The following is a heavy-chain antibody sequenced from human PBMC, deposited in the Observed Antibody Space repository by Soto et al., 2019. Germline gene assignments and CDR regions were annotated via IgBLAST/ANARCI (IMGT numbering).Heavy chain of an antibody. CDR1: GFTFSSYS. V-gene: IGHV3-21*01. J-gene: IGHJ4*02. Sequence: GGSLRLSCAASGFTFSSYSMNWVRQAPGKGLEWVSSISSSSSYIYYADSVKGRFTISRDNAKNSLYLQMNSLRAEDTAVYYCARDPDSSGYQLLPLPFWGQGTLVTVSS. D-gene: IGHD3-22*01. CDR3: ARDPDSSGYQLLPLPF. CDR2: ISSSSSYI.